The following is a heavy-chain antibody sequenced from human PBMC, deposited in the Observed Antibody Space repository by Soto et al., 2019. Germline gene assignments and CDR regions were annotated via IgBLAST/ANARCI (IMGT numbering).Heavy chain of an antibody. V-gene: IGHV1-69*08. J-gene: IGHJ6*03. Sequence: QVQLVQSGAEVKKPGSSVKVSCKASGGTFTSYAISWVRQAPGQGLEWMGRIIPILDAANYAPNFQGRVTITADKSTSTAYMELSSQRSEDTAVYYCARAKSVSTAEKYYYYYYMDVWGKGTTVTVSS. CDR2: IIPILDAA. CDR3: ARAKSVSTAEKYYYYYYMDV. D-gene: IGHD4-4*01. CDR1: GGTFTSYA.